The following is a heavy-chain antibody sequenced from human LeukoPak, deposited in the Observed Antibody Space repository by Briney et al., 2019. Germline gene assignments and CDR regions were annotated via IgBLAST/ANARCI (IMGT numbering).Heavy chain of an antibody. CDR1: DYSISSGYY. Sequence: SETLSLTCAVSDYSISSGYYWGWIRQPPGKGLEWIGSIYHSGSTYYNPSLKSRVTISVDTSKNQFSLKLSSVTAADTAVYYCARGVRGVIPFDYWGQGTLVTVSS. V-gene: IGHV4-38-2*01. D-gene: IGHD3-10*01. CDR2: IYHSGST. CDR3: ARGVRGVIPFDY. J-gene: IGHJ4*02.